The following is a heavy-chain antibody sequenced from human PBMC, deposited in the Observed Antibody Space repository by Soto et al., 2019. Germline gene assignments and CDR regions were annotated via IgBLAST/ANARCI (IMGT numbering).Heavy chain of an antibody. J-gene: IGHJ6*02. Sequence: EVKLLESGGGLVQPGGSPRLSCAASGFTFSSYAMTWVRQAPGKGLEWVSAIGGSGAYTYYADSVKGRFTISRDNSKNALFLQMNSLRAEDTAVYYCAKAARPNAVSTYFYYYGLDVWGQGTTVSVSS. CDR1: GFTFSSYA. CDR3: AKAARPNAVSTYFYYYGLDV. CDR2: IGGSGAYT. D-gene: IGHD6-19*01. V-gene: IGHV3-23*01.